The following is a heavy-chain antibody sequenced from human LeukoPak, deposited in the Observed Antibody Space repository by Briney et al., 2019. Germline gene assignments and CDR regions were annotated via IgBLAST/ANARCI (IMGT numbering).Heavy chain of an antibody. CDR1: GFTFSSHW. J-gene: IGHJ4*02. CDR3: TRRGYGY. CDR2: IKEDGSEI. D-gene: IGHD5-18*01. V-gene: IGHV3-7*01. Sequence: GGSLRLSCAASGFTFSSHWMSWVRQAPGKGLEGVANIKEDGSEIYYVDSVKGRFTISRDNAKKSLYLQMNTLRAVDTAVYYCTRRGYGYWGQGTLVTVSS.